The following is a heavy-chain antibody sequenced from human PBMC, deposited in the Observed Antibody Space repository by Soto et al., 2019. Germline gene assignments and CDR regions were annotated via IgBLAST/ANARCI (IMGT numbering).Heavy chain of an antibody. Sequence: GGSLRLSCAASVFTFSSYDMQWVRQATGKGLEWVSAIGTAGDTYYVDSVKGRFTISRDNAKNSLYLQMNSLRAEDTAVYYCARDRYSYYDFWSGSLPYYYYGMDVWGQGTTVTVSS. CDR2: IGTAGDT. CDR3: ARDRYSYYDFWSGSLPYYYYGMDV. J-gene: IGHJ6*02. D-gene: IGHD3-3*01. CDR1: VFTFSSYD. V-gene: IGHV3-13*04.